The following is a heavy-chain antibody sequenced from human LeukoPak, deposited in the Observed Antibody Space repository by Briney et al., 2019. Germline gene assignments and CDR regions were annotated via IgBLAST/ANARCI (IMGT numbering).Heavy chain of an antibody. CDR2: INPSGGST. D-gene: IGHD2-2*02. CDR1: GYTFTSYY. Sequence: ASVKVSCKASGYTFTSYYMHWVRQAPGQGLEWMGIINPSGGSTSYAQKSQGRVTMTRDTSTSTVYMELSSLRSEDTAVYYCARDIVVVPAAINWFDPWGQGTLVTVSS. V-gene: IGHV1-46*03. J-gene: IGHJ5*02. CDR3: ARDIVVVPAAINWFDP.